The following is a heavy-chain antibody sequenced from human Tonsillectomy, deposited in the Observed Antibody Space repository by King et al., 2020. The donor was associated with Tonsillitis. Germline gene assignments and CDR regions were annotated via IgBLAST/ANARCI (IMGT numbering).Heavy chain of an antibody. CDR3: ARDKWEYCSGGSCYSDYYYGMDV. D-gene: IGHD2-15*01. Sequence: VQLQESGPGLVKPSETLSLTCTVSGGSVSSGSYYWSWIRQPPGKGLEWIGYIYYSGSTNYNPSLKSRVTISVETSKNQFSLKLSPVTAADTAVYYCARDKWEYCSGGSCYSDYYYGMDVWGQGTTVTVSS. CDR1: GGSVSSGSYY. CDR2: IYYSGST. V-gene: IGHV4-61*01. J-gene: IGHJ6*02.